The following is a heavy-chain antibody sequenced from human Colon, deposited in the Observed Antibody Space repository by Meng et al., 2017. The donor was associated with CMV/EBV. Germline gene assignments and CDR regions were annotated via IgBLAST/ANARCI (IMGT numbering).Heavy chain of an antibody. CDR1: GFTFSSYS. V-gene: IGHV3-74*01. Sequence: GESLKISWAASGFTFSSYSMNWVRQAPGKGLVWVSRINSDGRTTNYADSVKGRFTISRDNAKNTLYLEMNSLRAEDMAVYYCAKDRSPYCSAGSCYPDWFDTWGQGTLVTVSS. D-gene: IGHD2-15*01. CDR3: AKDRSPYCSAGSCYPDWFDT. J-gene: IGHJ5*02. CDR2: INSDGRTT.